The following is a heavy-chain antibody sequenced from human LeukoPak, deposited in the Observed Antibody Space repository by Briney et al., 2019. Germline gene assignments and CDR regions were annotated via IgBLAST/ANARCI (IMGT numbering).Heavy chain of an antibody. CDR1: GGSISSGGYY. J-gene: IGHJ2*01. CDR3: ARVPTLSWYFDL. CDR2: FYYSGST. Sequence: SETLSLTCTVSGGSISSGGYYWSWIRQHPGKGLEWIGSFYYSGSTYYNPSLKSRVTISVDTSKNQFSLKLSSVTAADTAVYYCARVPTLSWYFDLWGRGTLVTVSS. V-gene: IGHV4-31*03.